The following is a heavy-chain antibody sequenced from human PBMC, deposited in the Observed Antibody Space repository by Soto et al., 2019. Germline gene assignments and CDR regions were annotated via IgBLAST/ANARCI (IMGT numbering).Heavy chain of an antibody. J-gene: IGHJ5*02. CDR1: GGSSSSGGYY. CDR3: ARGRLREANWFDP. CDR2: IYYSGST. D-gene: IGHD3-16*01. V-gene: IGHV4-31*02. Sequence: SETLSLTWTVAGGSSSSGGYYWSWIRQHPGKGLEWIGYIYYSGSTYYNPSLKSRVTISVDTSKNQFSLKLSSVTAADTAVYYCARGRLREANWFDPWGQGTLVTVSS.